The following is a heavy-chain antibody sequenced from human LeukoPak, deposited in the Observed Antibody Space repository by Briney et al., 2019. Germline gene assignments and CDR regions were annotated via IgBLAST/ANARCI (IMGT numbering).Heavy chain of an antibody. J-gene: IGHJ4*02. CDR1: GFTFSSYA. CDR3: ARVGRIAAAAFDY. CDR2: ISYDGSNK. D-gene: IGHD6-13*01. Sequence: GGSLRLSCAASGFTFSSYAMHWVRQAPGKGLEWVAVISYDGSNKYYADSVKGRFTISRDNSKNTLYLQMNSLRAEDTAVYYCARVGRIAAAAFDYWGQGTLVTVSS. V-gene: IGHV3-30*04.